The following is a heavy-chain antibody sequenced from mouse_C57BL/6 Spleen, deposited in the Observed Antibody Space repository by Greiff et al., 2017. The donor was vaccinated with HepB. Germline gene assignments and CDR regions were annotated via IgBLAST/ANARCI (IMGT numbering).Heavy chain of an antibody. J-gene: IGHJ2*01. CDR3: TRWMGDYFDY. CDR1: GYTFTDYE. D-gene: IGHD2-3*01. V-gene: IGHV1-15*01. CDR2: IDPETGGT. Sequence: QVQLQQSGAELVRPGASVTLSCKASGYTFTDYEMHWVKHTPVLGLEWIGAIDPETGGTAYNQKFKGKAILTADKSSSTAYMELRSLTSEDSAVYYCTRWMGDYFDYWGQGTTLTVSS.